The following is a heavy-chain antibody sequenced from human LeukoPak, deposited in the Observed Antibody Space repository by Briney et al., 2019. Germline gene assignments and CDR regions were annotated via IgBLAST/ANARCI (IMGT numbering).Heavy chain of an antibody. CDR3: TRATRDGYNFGY. Sequence: GGSLRLSCAASGFTFSSYAMHWVRQAPGKGLEWVANIKQDGSEKYYVDSVKGRFTISRDNAKNSLYLQMNSLRAEDTAVYYCTRATRDGYNFGYWGQGTLVTVSS. J-gene: IGHJ4*02. CDR2: IKQDGSEK. D-gene: IGHD5-24*01. CDR1: GFTFSSYA. V-gene: IGHV3-7*04.